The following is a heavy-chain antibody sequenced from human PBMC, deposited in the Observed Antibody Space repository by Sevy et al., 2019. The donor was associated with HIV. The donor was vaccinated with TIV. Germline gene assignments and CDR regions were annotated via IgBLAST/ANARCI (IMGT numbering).Heavy chain of an antibody. CDR2: ISFDATNK. D-gene: IGHD1-1*01. CDR3: ALERLSSDVAEYFQN. J-gene: IGHJ1*01. CDR1: GFTFNRYS. V-gene: IGHV3-30-3*01. Sequence: GESLKISCAASGFTFNRYSMHWVRQAPGKGLEWVATISFDATNKHYPDSVKGGFTISRDNFQNSLFLQMDRLRPEDTAVYYCALERLSSDVAEYFQNWGQGTLVTVSS.